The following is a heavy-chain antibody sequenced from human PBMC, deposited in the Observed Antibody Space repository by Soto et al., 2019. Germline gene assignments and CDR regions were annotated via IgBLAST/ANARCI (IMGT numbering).Heavy chain of an antibody. Sequence: ASVKVSCKASGYSFTSYSLHWVRQAPGQRLEWMGWINAGNGNTKYSQKFQGRVTITKDTSARTAYMELNSLTSEDTAVYYCARDLWDGYTVDPWGQGTLVTVSS. V-gene: IGHV1-3*01. CDR3: ARDLWDGYTVDP. CDR2: INAGNGNT. D-gene: IGHD5-12*01. CDR1: GYSFTSYS. J-gene: IGHJ5*02.